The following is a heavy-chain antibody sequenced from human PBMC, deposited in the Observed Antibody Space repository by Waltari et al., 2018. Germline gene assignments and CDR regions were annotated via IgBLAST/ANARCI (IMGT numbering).Heavy chain of an antibody. D-gene: IGHD5-18*01. V-gene: IGHV4-59*01. CDR3: ARVGGYRAVDY. J-gene: IGHJ4*02. CDR2: IYYSGST. Sequence: QVQLQESGPGLVTPSETLSLTCTVSGGSISSYYWSWIRQPPGKGLEWIGYIYYSGSTNYNPSLKSRVTISVDTSKNQFSLKLSSVTAADTAVYYCARVGGYRAVDYWGQGTLVTVSS. CDR1: GGSISSYY.